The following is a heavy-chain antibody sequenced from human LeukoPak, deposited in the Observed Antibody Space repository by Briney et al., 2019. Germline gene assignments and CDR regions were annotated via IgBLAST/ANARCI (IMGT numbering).Heavy chain of an antibody. CDR1: AFTFSNYA. Sequence: GRSLRLSCAASAFTFSNYAMSSVRQAPGKGLEWVSVISVSGDTKYSKDSVKGRFTISRDESKNTLYLQMNSLRADDTTVYYCAKNSGSSCYAGVHYWGQGTLVTVSS. V-gene: IGHV3-23*01. D-gene: IGHD2-2*01. CDR2: ISVSGDTK. CDR3: AKNSGSSCYAGVHY. J-gene: IGHJ4*02.